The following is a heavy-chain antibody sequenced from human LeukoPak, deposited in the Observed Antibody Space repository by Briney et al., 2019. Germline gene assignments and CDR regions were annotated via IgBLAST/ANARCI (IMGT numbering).Heavy chain of an antibody. D-gene: IGHD3-3*01. CDR2: MYTSGST. Sequence: SETLSLTCTVSGGSISNYYWSWIRQPAGKGLERIGRMYTSGSTNYNPSLKSRVTMSVDTSKNQFSLNLSSVTAADTAVYYCARGVDFWSGYQNWFDPWGQGTLVSVSS. V-gene: IGHV4-4*07. CDR3: ARGVDFWSGYQNWFDP. J-gene: IGHJ5*02. CDR1: GGSISNYY.